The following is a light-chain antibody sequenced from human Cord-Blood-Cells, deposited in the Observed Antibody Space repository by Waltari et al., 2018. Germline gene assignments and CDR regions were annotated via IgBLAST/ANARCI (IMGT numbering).Light chain of an antibody. CDR3: SSYTSSSTLV. CDR2: EVS. J-gene: IGLJ2*01. CDR1: SSDVGGYNY. V-gene: IGLV2-14*01. Sequence: QSALTQPASVSGSPGQSTTISCTGTSSDVGGYNYFSWYQQHPGKAPKLMIYEVSNRPSGVSNRFSGSKSGNTASLTISGLQAEDEADYYCSSYTSSSTLVFGGGTKLTVL.